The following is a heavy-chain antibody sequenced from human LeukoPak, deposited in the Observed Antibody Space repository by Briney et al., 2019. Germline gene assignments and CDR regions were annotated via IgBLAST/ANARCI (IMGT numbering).Heavy chain of an antibody. CDR2: IWYDGSNK. CDR1: GFTFSTYG. CDR3: ARDLYCSGGSCYSRSAFDI. V-gene: IGHV3-33*01. Sequence: GGSLRLSCAASGFTFSTYGMHWVRQAPGKGLEWVAVIWYDGSNKYYADFVKGRFTISRDNSKNTLYLQMNSLRAEDTAVYYCARDLYCSGGSCYSRSAFDIWGQGTMVTVSS. D-gene: IGHD2-15*01. J-gene: IGHJ3*02.